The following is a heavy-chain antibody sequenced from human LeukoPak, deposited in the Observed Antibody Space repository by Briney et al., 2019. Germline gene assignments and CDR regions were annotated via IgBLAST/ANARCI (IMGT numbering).Heavy chain of an antibody. Sequence: VASVKVSCKASGYTFVSYGITWVRQAPGQGLEWMGWISVYNGDTKYAQNLQGRVTLTTDTSTSTAYMELRSLRSDDTAVYYCVRWYSSSWGLGYWGQGTLVTVSS. J-gene: IGHJ4*02. CDR2: ISVYNGDT. CDR1: GYTFVSYG. V-gene: IGHV1-18*04. CDR3: VRWYSSSWGLGY. D-gene: IGHD6-13*01.